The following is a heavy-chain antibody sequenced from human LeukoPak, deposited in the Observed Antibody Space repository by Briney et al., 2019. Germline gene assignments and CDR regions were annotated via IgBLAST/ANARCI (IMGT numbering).Heavy chain of an antibody. V-gene: IGHV1-46*01. D-gene: IGHD1-1*01. J-gene: IGHJ3*02. CDR2: INPSGGST. Sequence: ASVKVSCKASGYTFTSYYMHWVRQAPGQGLEWMGIINPSGGSTSYAQKFQGRVTMTRDTSTSTVYMELSSLRSEDTAVYYCARVILSSTTGTSVHDAFDIWGQGTMVTVSS. CDR1: GYTFTSYY. CDR3: ARVILSSTTGTSVHDAFDI.